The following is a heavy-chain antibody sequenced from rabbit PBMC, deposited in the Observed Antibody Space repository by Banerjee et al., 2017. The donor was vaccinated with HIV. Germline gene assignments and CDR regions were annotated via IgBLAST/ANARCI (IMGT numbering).Heavy chain of an antibody. CDR2: IYTGDGNT. CDR1: GFSFSSGYD. D-gene: IGHD6-1*01. V-gene: IGHV1S43*01. J-gene: IGHJ4*01. CDR3: VRSGYTYGDPYALYFNL. Sequence: QQQLEESGGGLVKPGGTLTLTCTASGFSFSSGYDMCWVRQAPGKGLEWIACIYTGDGNTYYASWVNGRFTISRSTSLNTVDLKMTSLTAADTATYFCVRSGYTYGDPYALYFNLWGPGTLVTVS.